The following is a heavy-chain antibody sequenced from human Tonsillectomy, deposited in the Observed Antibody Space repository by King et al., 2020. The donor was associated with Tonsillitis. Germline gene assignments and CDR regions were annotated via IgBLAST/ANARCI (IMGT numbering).Heavy chain of an antibody. CDR3: AREGGSGSRSWQGFFDY. Sequence: VQLVESGGGLVKPGGSLRLSCAASGFTFSSYSMNWIRQAPGKGLEWVSSISSSSSYIYYADSVKGRFTISRDNAKNSLYLQMNSLRAEDTAVYYCAREGGSGSRSWQGFFDYWGQGTLVTVSS. J-gene: IGHJ4*02. D-gene: IGHD6-13*01. V-gene: IGHV3-21*01. CDR1: GFTFSSYS. CDR2: ISSSSSYI.